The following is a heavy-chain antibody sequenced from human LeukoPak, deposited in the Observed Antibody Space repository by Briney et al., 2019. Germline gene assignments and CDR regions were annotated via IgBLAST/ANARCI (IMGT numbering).Heavy chain of an antibody. J-gene: IGHJ3*02. Sequence: PSETLSLTCTVSGGSISSYYWSWIRQPPGKGLEWIGYIYYSGSTNYNPSLKSRVTISVDTSKNQFSLKLSSVTAADTAVYYCARGYSSGWYQLRHAFDIWGQGTMVTVSS. D-gene: IGHD6-19*01. CDR2: IYYSGST. CDR3: ARGYSSGWYQLRHAFDI. V-gene: IGHV4-59*08. CDR1: GGSISSYY.